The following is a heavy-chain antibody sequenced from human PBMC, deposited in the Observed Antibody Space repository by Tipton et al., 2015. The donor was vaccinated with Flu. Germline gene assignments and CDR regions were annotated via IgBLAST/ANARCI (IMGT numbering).Heavy chain of an antibody. V-gene: IGHV4-38-2*01. CDR1: GFTFSSYG. CDR3: ARRDYSNYVSDPKNWFDP. Sequence: QLVQSGGGLVKPGGSLRLSCAASGFTFSSYGMNWVRQAPGKGLEWIGNSYHSGNTYYNPTLKSRVTISVDRSKNQFSLKLISVTAADTAVYYCARRDYSNYVSDPKNWFDPWGQGTLVTVSS. J-gene: IGHJ5*02. CDR2: SYHSGNT. D-gene: IGHD4-11*01.